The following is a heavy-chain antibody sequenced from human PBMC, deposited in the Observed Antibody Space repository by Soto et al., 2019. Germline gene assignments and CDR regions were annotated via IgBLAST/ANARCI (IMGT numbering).Heavy chain of an antibody. J-gene: IGHJ6*02. V-gene: IGHV1-2*02. CDR2: INPNSGGT. CDR3: ARDHGDDFWSGPYYDYYGMDV. Sequence: ASVKVSCKASGYTFTGYYMHWVRQAPGQGLEWMGWINPNSGGTNYAQKFQGRVTMTRDTSISTAYMELSRLRSDDTAVYYCARDHGDDFWSGPYYDYYGMDVWGQGTTVTVSS. D-gene: IGHD3-3*01. CDR1: GYTFTGYY.